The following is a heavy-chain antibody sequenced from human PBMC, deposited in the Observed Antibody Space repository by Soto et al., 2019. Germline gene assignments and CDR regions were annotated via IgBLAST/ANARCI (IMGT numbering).Heavy chain of an antibody. Sequence: QVQLQESGPGLVKPSQTLSLTGTVSGGSISSANYYWSCIRQHPGKGLEWIGYIYYSGSTYYNPSLKSRVSIFLVTSKNQFSLRLSSMTAAAAAVSYGPTYGGRSSGENSFDPWGQGTLVTVSS. J-gene: IGHJ5*02. V-gene: IGHV4-31*06. CDR2: IYYSGST. CDR1: GGSISSANYY. D-gene: IGHD6-6*01. CDR3: PTYGGRSSGENSFDP.